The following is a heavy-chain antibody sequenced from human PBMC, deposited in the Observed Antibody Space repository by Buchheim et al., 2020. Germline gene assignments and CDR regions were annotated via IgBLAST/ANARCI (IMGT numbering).Heavy chain of an antibody. V-gene: IGHV3-30*18. CDR3: AKDRSYCSGGSCPNYFDY. CDR2: ISYDGSHK. CDR1: GFTFSRYH. Sequence: QVQLVESGGGVVQPGRSLSLSCAASGFTFSRYHMHWVRQAPGKGLEWLAVISYDGSHKYYADSVKGRFTISRDNSKNTLYLQMNSLRAKDTAVYYCAKDRSYCSGGSCPNYFDYWGQGTL. D-gene: IGHD2-15*01. J-gene: IGHJ4*02.